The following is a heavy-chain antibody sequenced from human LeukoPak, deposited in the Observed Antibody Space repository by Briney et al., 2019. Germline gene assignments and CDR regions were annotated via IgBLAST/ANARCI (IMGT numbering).Heavy chain of an antibody. V-gene: IGHV3-21*01. J-gene: IGHJ6*02. D-gene: IGHD4-4*01. Sequence: PGGSLRLSCAASGFTFSSYSMNWVRQAPGKGLEWVSSISSSSSYIYYADSVKGQFTISRDNAKNSLYLQMNSLRAEDTAVYYCARDTTAVYGMDVWGQGTTVTVSS. CDR3: ARDTTAVYGMDV. CDR2: ISSSSSYI. CDR1: GFTFSSYS.